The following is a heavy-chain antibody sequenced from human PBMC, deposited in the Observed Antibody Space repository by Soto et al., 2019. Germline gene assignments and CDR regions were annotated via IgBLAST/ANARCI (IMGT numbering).Heavy chain of an antibody. CDR2: INHSGST. CDR1: GGSFSGYY. D-gene: IGHD2-15*01. Sequence: PSETLSLTCAVYGGSFSGYYWSWIRQPPGKGLEWIGEINHSGSTNYNPSLKSRVTISVDTSKNQFSLKLSSVTAADTAVYYCARIGVAATHYYYGMDVWGQGTTVTVSS. V-gene: IGHV4-34*01. CDR3: ARIGVAATHYYYGMDV. J-gene: IGHJ6*02.